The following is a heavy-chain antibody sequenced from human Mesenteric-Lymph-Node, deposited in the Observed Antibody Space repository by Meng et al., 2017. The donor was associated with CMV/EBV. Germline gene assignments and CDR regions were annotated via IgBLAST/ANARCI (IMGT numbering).Heavy chain of an antibody. Sequence: GESLKISCAASGFTFSSYSMNWVRQAPGKGLEWVSSISGSGDSTYYADSVKGRFTISRDNAKNSLYLQMNSLRAEDTAVYYCARVFSGYYSSYYYGMDVWGQGTTVTVSS. D-gene: IGHD3-22*01. CDR1: GFTFSSYS. CDR3: ARVFSGYYSSYYYGMDV. J-gene: IGHJ6*02. V-gene: IGHV3-21*01. CDR2: ISGSGDST.